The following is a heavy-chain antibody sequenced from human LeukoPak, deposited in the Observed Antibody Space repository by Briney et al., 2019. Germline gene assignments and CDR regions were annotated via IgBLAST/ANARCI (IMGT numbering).Heavy chain of an antibody. D-gene: IGHD2-15*01. J-gene: IGHJ4*02. V-gene: IGHV3-7*04. CDR2: MYQDGGEK. CDR1: GFTFSSYW. CDR3: ARDLGYCSGGSCYSYYFDS. Sequence: GGSLRLSCAASGFTFSSYWMSWVRQAPGQGLEWVANMYQDGGEKYYVDSVKGRFTISRDNAKNSLDLQMNSLRAEDTAVYYCARDLGYCSGGSCYSYYFDSWGQGTLVTVSS.